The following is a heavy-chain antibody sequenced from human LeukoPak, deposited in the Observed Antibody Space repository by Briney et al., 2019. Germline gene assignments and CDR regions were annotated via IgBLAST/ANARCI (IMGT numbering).Heavy chain of an antibody. J-gene: IGHJ4*02. CDR2: IKQDGSEK. V-gene: IGHV3-7*03. D-gene: IGHD1-26*01. CDR1: GFTFSSRDW. Sequence: GSLRLSCVASGFTFSSRDWMTWVRQAPGKGLEWVANIKQDGSEKNYVDSVKGRFTISRDNAKNSVDLQMNSLRAEDTAVYYCAKAPGVVGASAFDYWGQGTLVTVSS. CDR3: AKAPGVVGASAFDY.